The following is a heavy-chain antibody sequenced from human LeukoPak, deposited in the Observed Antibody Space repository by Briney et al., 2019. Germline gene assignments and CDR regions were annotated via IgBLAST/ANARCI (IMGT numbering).Heavy chain of an antibody. V-gene: IGHV3-53*01. J-gene: IGHJ4*02. CDR3: ARASRGYDFWTGYYTGPYYFDY. Sequence: GGSLRLSCAASGFTFSSNYMSWVRQAPGKGLEWVSVIYSGGSTYYADSVKGRFTISRDNSKNTLYLQMSSLRAEDTAVYYCARASRGYDFWTGYYTGPYYFDYWGQGTLVTVSS. CDR2: IYSGGST. CDR1: GFTFSSNY. D-gene: IGHD3-3*01.